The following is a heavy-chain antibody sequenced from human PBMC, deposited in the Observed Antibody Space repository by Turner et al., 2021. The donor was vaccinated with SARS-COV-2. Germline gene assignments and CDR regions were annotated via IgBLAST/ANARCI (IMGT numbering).Heavy chain of an antibody. D-gene: IGHD3-16*01. CDR2: ISYDGSNK. J-gene: IGHJ6*03. V-gene: IGHV3-30*03. CDR1: GFTFSSYG. Sequence: QVQLVESGGGVVQPGRSLRLSCAASGFTFSSYGMHWVRQAPGKGLGWVAVISYDGSNKYYAASVKGRFTISRDNSKNTLYLQMNSLRTEDTAVYYCAGGLGGNYYYMDVWGKGTTVTVSS. CDR3: AGGLGGNYYYMDV.